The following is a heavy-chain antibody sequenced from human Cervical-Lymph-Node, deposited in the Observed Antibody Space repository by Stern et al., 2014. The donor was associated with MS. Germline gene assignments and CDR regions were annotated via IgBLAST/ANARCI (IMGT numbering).Heavy chain of an antibody. D-gene: IGHD3-22*01. Sequence: EVQLLASSADLVQLGGSLTFCCAAAGFTFNKYAMNWVSSAPGKGLEWVSTISVIGGSIYYSDSVMGRFTISRDTSENILCLRSHSLRAEDTAIYYCAKQYFDSSGYSYYYGMDVWGQGTTVTVSS. CDR2: ISVIGGSI. J-gene: IGHJ6*02. CDR3: AKQYFDSSGYSYYYGMDV. CDR1: GFTFNKYA. V-gene: IGHV3-23*01.